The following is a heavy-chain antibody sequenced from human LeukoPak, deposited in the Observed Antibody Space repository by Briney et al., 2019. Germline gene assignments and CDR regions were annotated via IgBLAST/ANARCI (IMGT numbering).Heavy chain of an antibody. J-gene: IGHJ4*02. D-gene: IGHD4-17*01. V-gene: IGHV3-23*01. CDR3: AKENFGDYFDY. CDR2: ISASGGKT. Sequence: GGSLRLSCAASGFTFSTYAMNWVRQAPGKGLEWVSTISASGGKTYYADSVKGRFTISRDNSKHSLYLQMSSLGAEDTAIFYCAKENFGDYFDYWGQGTLVTVSS. CDR1: GFTFSTYA.